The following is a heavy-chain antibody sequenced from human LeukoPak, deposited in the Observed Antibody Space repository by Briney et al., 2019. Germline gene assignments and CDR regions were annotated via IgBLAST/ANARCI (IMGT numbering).Heavy chain of an antibody. J-gene: IGHJ6*03. D-gene: IGHD6-19*01. CDR1: GYTFTSYG. CDR2: ISAYNGNT. CDR3: AREGEEQWLAYYYYYMDV. V-gene: IGHV1-18*01. Sequence: EASVKVSCKASGYTFTSYGISWVRQAPGQGLEWIVWISAYNGNTNYAQKLQGRVTMTTDTSTSTAYMELRSLRSDDTAVYYCAREGEEQWLAYYYYYMDVWGKGTTVTISS.